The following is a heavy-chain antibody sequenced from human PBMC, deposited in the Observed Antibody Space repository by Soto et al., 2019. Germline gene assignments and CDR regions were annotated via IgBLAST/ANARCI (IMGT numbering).Heavy chain of an antibody. Sequence: GGSLRLSCAASGFTFSSYSMNWVRQAPGKGLEWVSSISSSSSYIYYADSVKGRFTISRDNAKNSLYLQMNSLRAEDTAVYYCARDRREVVPAAYYYYYYMDVWGKGTTVTVSS. D-gene: IGHD2-2*01. CDR3: ARDRREVVPAAYYYYYYMDV. CDR2: ISSSSSYI. V-gene: IGHV3-21*01. CDR1: GFTFSSYS. J-gene: IGHJ6*03.